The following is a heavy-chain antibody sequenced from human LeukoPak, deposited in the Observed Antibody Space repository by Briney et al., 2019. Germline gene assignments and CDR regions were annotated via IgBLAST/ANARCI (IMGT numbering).Heavy chain of an antibody. D-gene: IGHD2-21*02. Sequence: GGSLRLSCAASGFTFSSYWMSWVRQAPGKGLEWVAVISYDGSNKYYADSVKGRFTISRDNSKNTLYLQMNSLRAEDTAVYYCAKDNTYLASAAYCGGDCFVDAFDIWGQGTMVTVSS. CDR1: GFTFSSYW. CDR3: AKDNTYLASAAYCGGDCFVDAFDI. CDR2: ISYDGSNK. V-gene: IGHV3-30*18. J-gene: IGHJ3*02.